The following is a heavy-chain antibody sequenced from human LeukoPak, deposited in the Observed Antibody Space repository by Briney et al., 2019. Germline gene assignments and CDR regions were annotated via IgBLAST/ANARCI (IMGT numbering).Heavy chain of an antibody. Sequence: SETLSLTCAVYGGSFSGYYWSWIRQPPGKGLEWIGEINHSGSTNYNPSLKSRVTISVDKSKNQFSLKLSSVTAADTAVYYCARLVTDYGDYVNYWGQGTLVTVSS. D-gene: IGHD4-17*01. J-gene: IGHJ4*02. V-gene: IGHV4-34*01. CDR3: ARLVTDYGDYVNY. CDR2: INHSGST. CDR1: GGSFSGYY.